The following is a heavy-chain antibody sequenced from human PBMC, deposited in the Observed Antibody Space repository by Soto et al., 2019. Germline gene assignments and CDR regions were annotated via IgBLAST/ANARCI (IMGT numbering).Heavy chain of an antibody. Sequence: ASVKVSCKASGYTFTRHSMHWVRQAPGQGLEWMGMINPTGGGTTYAQKFQGRVTMTRDTSTGIVYMELTSLRPEDTAMYYCARAARGSISTRPDYWGLGTLVTVS. J-gene: IGHJ4*02. CDR1: GYTFTRHS. V-gene: IGHV1-46*01. D-gene: IGHD6-6*01. CDR2: INPTGGGT. CDR3: ARAARGSISTRPDY.